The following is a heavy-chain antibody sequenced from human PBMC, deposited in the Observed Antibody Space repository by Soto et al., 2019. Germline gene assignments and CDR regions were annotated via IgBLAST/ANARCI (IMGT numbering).Heavy chain of an antibody. CDR3: ARGVYGSGNYYTGPSAFDI. CDR1: GGTLSDHG. V-gene: IGHV1-69*06. CDR2: TIPVFNTA. D-gene: IGHD3-10*01. J-gene: IGHJ3*02. Sequence: QVQLEQSGAEVKKPGSSVKISCKASGGTLSDHGVSWLRQAPGQGLEWVGGTIPVFNTANYAPKFQGRVTIPADKSTNRGYMGLRSLRSDDTAFYSCARGVYGSGNYYTGPSAFDIWGQGTLVIVSS.